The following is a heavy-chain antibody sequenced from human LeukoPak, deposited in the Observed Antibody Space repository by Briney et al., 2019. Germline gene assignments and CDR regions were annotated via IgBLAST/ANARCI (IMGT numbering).Heavy chain of an antibody. D-gene: IGHD2-15*01. CDR1: GFTFGHYA. J-gene: IGHJ4*02. CDR2: IRAEGDST. CDR3: ARGRGAD. V-gene: IGHV3-23*01. Sequence: GGSLRLSXVASGFTFGHYAMSWVRQAPGKGLGWVSLIRAEGDSTFYADSVKGRFTTSRDISKNSLYLQMNSLGAEDTAFYYCARGRGADWGQGVLVTVSS.